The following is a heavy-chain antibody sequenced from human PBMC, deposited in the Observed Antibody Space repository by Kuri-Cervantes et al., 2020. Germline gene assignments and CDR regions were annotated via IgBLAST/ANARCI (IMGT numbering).Heavy chain of an antibody. J-gene: IGHJ6*02. CDR1: EFTFSSYA. Sequence: GESLKISCAAAEFTFSSYAMSWVRQAPGKGQEWVSAISGGGETTYYADSVKGLFTISRDNSKNTLFLQMNGLRAEDTAVYYCAGELARNYYFGLDVWGQGTTVTVSS. D-gene: IGHD3-3*02. CDR2: ISGGGETT. V-gene: IGHV3-23*01. CDR3: AGELARNYYFGLDV.